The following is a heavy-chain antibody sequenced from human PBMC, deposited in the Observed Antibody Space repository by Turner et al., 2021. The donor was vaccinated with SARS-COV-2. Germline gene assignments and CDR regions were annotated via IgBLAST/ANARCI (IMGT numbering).Heavy chain of an antibody. CDR3: ARETVNNWVDP. J-gene: IGHJ5*02. D-gene: IGHD2-21*02. Sequence: QVQLHESGPRLVKPLETLSLTCTVSGGSMNSNYWSWLRQPPGKRLEWIGYIYYRGSTNYNPSLKSRVTISVDTSKNQFSLNLTSVTAADTAIYYCARETVNNWVDPWGQGTLVTVSS. CDR2: IYYRGST. CDR1: GGSMNSNY. V-gene: IGHV4-59*01.